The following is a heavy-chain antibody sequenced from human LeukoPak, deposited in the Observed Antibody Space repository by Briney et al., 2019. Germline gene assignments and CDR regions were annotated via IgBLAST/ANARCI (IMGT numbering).Heavy chain of an antibody. D-gene: IGHD2-15*01. CDR2: IRYDGSNK. CDR1: GFTFSSYG. Sequence: GGSLRLSCAASGFTFSSYGVHWVRQAPGKGLEWVAFIRYDGSNKYYADSVKGRFTISRDNSKDTLYLQMNSLRAEDTALYYCATSARTYIGSSLDYWGQGTLVTVSS. J-gene: IGHJ4*02. V-gene: IGHV3-30*02. CDR3: ATSARTYIGSSLDY.